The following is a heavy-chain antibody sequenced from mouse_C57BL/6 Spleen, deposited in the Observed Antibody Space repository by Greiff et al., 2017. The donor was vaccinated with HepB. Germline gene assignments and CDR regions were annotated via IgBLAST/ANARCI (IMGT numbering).Heavy chain of an antibody. D-gene: IGHD2-1*01. CDR3: AVTVPWFAY. CDR2: ISYDGSN. Sequence: VQLKESGPGLVKPSQSLSLTCSVTGYSITSGYYWNWIRQFPGNKLEWMGYISYDGSNNYNPSLKNRISITRDTSKNQFFLKLNSVTTEDTATYYCAVTVPWFAYWGQGTLVTVSA. V-gene: IGHV3-6*01. CDR1: GYSITSGYY. J-gene: IGHJ3*01.